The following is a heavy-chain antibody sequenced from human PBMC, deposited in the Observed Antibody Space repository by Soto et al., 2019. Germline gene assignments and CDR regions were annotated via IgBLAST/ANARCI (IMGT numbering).Heavy chain of an antibody. CDR3: ARDPPIADFGLNWFGP. CDR2: IVPVFNSP. CDR1: GGTLTTHG. D-gene: IGHD2-21*01. Sequence: QVQLVQSGNEVKQPGSSVKISCKASGGTLTTHGIIWVRQAPGQGLEWMGGIVPVFNSPKYAQKFQGRLTITADRSTNSVYMELSSLTSEDTATYYCARDPPIADFGLNWFGPWGQGTLVTVSS. V-gene: IGHV1-69*06. J-gene: IGHJ5*02.